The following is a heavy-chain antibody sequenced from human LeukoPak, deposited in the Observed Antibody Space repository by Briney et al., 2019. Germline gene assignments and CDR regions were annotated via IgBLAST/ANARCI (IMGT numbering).Heavy chain of an antibody. V-gene: IGHV1-46*01. Sequence: ASVKVSCKASGYTFTSYYMHWVRQAPGQGLEWMGIINPSGGGTSYAQKFQGRVTMTRDTSTSTVYMELSSLRSEDTAVYYCASGIYCSGGSCYSRDWFDPWGQGTLVTVSS. CDR1: GYTFTSYY. J-gene: IGHJ5*02. CDR2: INPSGGGT. CDR3: ASGIYCSGGSCYSRDWFDP. D-gene: IGHD2-15*01.